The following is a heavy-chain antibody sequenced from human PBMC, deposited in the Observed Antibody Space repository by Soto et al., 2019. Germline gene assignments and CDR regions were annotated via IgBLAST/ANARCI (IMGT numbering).Heavy chain of an antibody. Sequence: SQTLSLTCPILGSIVSTDTPTWTCIRRSPSRGLEWLGRTYYRSKWFNDYAVSLRGRITINPDTSKNQFSLQLNSVTAEDTAVYYCVRLVGSSYFDFWGQGTTVTVSS. V-gene: IGHV6-1*01. CDR2: TYYRSKWFN. CDR3: VRLVGSSYFDF. CDR1: GSIVSTDTPT. J-gene: IGHJ4*02. D-gene: IGHD1-26*01.